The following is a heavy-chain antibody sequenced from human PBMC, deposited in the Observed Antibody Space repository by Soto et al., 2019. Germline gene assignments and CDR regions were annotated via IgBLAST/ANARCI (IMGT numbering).Heavy chain of an antibody. CDR2: IHHSGTP. Sequence: QVQLQESGPGLVKPSETLSLTCSVSGGSISSNWWSWVRQPPGNGLEWIGDIHHSGTPNYNPSIRGRGPMSVDKSKNQLSLNLNSATAADTALYCCARHIAPATMRGFDYWGQGTLFTVSS. CDR1: GGSISSNW. CDR3: ARHIAPATMRGFDY. J-gene: IGHJ4*02. V-gene: IGHV4-4*01. D-gene: IGHD6-25*01.